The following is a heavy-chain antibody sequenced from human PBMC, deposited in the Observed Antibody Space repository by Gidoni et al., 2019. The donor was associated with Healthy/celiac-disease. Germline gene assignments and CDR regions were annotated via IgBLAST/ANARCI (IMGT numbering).Heavy chain of an antibody. CDR1: GFTFSNAW. J-gene: IGHJ6*02. D-gene: IGHD3-9*01. Sequence: EVQLVESGGGLVKPGGSLRLSCAASGFTFSNAWMSWVRQAPGKGLEWVGRIKSKTDGGTTDYAAPVKGRFTISRDESKNTLYLQMNSLKTEDTAVYYCTTDLFIGYDILTGYPPPPDMDVWGQGTTVTVSS. V-gene: IGHV3-15*01. CDR3: TTDLFIGYDILTGYPPPPDMDV. CDR2: IKSKTDGGTT.